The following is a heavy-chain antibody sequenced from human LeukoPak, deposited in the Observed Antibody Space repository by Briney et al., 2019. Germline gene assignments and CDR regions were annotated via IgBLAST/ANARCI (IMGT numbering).Heavy chain of an antibody. J-gene: IGHJ4*02. CDR2: FDPEDGET. D-gene: IGHD3-16*02. Sequence: RASVKVSCKVSGYTLTELSMHWVRQAPGKGLEWMGGFDPEDGETIYAQKFQGRVTMTEDTSTDTAYMELSSLRSEDTAVYYCATIFSVWGSYRYHDYWGQGTLVTVSS. V-gene: IGHV1-24*01. CDR3: ATIFSVWGSYRYHDY. CDR1: GYTLTELS.